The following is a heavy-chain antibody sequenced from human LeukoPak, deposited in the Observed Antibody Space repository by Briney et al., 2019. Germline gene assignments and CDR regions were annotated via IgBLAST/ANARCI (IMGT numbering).Heavy chain of an antibody. Sequence: GGSLRLSCAVSGLTLSSYRMHWVRQAPGKGLEWVSGISWNSGSIGYADSVKGRFTISRDNAKNSLYLQMNSLRAEDMALYYCAKGGSSSWYAPGFDYWGQGTLVTVSS. CDR1: GLTLSSYR. CDR3: AKGGSSSWYAPGFDY. CDR2: ISWNSGSI. J-gene: IGHJ4*02. D-gene: IGHD6-13*01. V-gene: IGHV3-9*03.